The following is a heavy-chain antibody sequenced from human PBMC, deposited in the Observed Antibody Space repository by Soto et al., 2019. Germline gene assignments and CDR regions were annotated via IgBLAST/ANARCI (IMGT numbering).Heavy chain of an antibody. D-gene: IGHD3-10*01. CDR1: GFTFSSYA. Sequence: GGSLRLSCAASGFTFSSYAMSWVRQAPGKGLEWVSAISGSGGSTYYADSVKGRFTISRDNSKNTLYLQMNSLRAEDTAVYYCAKAQLLWFGESPGLDYWGQGTLVTVSS. CDR2: ISGSGGST. CDR3: AKAQLLWFGESPGLDY. J-gene: IGHJ4*02. V-gene: IGHV3-23*01.